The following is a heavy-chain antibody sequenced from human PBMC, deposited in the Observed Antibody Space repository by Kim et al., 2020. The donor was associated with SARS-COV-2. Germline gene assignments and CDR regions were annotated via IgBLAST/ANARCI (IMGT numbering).Heavy chain of an antibody. J-gene: IGHJ5*02. CDR2: IIPIFGTA. D-gene: IGHD3-10*01. V-gene: IGHV1-69*13. CDR3: ARVADWGYYGSGSYGNWFDP. Sequence: SVKVSCKASGGTFSSYAISWVRQAPGQGLEWMGGIIPIFGTANYAQKFQGRVTITADESTSTAYMELSSLRSEDTAVYYCARVADWGYYGSGSYGNWFDPWGQGTLVTVSS. CDR1: GGTFSSYA.